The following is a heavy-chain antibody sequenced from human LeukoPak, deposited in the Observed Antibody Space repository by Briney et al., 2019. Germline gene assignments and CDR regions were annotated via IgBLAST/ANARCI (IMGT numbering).Heavy chain of an antibody. V-gene: IGHV4-59*01. D-gene: IGHD1-26*01. CDR1: GGSISSYY. CDR3: ARVSGSYYYFDY. Sequence: SETLSLTCTVSGGSISSYYWSWIRQAPGKGLEWIGYIYYSGSTNYNASLKSRVTISVDMSKNQFYLKLSSVTAADTAVYYCARVSGSYYYFDYWGQGTLVTVSS. J-gene: IGHJ4*02. CDR2: IYYSGST.